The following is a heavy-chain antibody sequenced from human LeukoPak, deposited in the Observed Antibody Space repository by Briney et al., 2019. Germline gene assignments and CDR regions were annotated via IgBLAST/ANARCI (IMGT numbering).Heavy chain of an antibody. CDR2: ISSSSSYI. CDR3: ARGGRFLEWLLVDYYYYGMDV. D-gene: IGHD3-3*01. CDR1: GFTFSSYS. J-gene: IGHJ6*02. Sequence: GGSLRLSCAASGFTFSSYSMNWVRQAPGKGLEWVSSISSSSSYIYYADSVKGRFTISRDNAKNSLYLQMNSLRAEDTAVYYCARGGRFLEWLLVDYYYYGMDVWGQGTTVTVSS. V-gene: IGHV3-21*01.